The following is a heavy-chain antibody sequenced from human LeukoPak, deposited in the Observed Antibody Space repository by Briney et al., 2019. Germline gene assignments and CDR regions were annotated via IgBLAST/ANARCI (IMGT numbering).Heavy chain of an antibody. CDR1: DFTLRSYA. CDR3: AKESPHFDY. V-gene: IGHV3-23*01. CDR2: ISAVT. J-gene: IGHJ4*02. Sequence: GGSLRLSCAVSDFTLRSYAMSWVRQAPGKGLEWVSSISAVTYYADSVKGRFTISRDNPKNTLSLQMNSLRAEDTAVYYCAKESPHFDYWGQGTLVTVSS.